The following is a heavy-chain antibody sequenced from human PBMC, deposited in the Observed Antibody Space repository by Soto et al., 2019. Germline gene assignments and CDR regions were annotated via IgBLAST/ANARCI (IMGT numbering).Heavy chain of an antibody. D-gene: IGHD3-10*01. V-gene: IGHV3-30*03. CDR2: SSYDGGKM. J-gene: IGHJ4*02. CDR1: GFTFQNYR. Sequence: QVQLVESGGGVVQHGGSLRLSCAASGFTFQNYRMHWVRQAPGKGLEWVAVSSYDGGKMFYADSVQGRFTISRDNSKYTLDLQMNSLRPGDTAVYYCARVESSGTSTSFIDYWGQGTLVTVSS. CDR3: ARVESSGTSTSFIDY.